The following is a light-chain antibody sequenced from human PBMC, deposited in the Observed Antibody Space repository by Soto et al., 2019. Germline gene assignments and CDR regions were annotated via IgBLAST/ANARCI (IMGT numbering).Light chain of an antibody. V-gene: IGKV1-9*01. CDR2: AAS. CDR3: QQVYTYPFT. CDR1: QGIYSH. J-gene: IGKJ5*01. Sequence: DIQLTQSPSFMSTSVGDRVTVTCRASQGIYSHLAWYQQKPGKAPKLLIYAASTLQSGVLSRFSGSGSGTEFTLTISSLQPEDSATYYCQQVYTYPFTFGQGTRLEIK.